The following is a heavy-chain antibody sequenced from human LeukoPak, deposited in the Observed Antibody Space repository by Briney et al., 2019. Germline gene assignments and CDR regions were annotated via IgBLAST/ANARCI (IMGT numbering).Heavy chain of an antibody. Sequence: SVKVSCKASGGTFSSYAISWVRQAPGQGLEWMGRIIPIFSTANYAQKFQGRVTITTDESTSTAYMELSSLISEGTPVYYCAVTKVVAPVLNVDYWGQGTLVTVSS. CDR2: IIPIFSTA. V-gene: IGHV1-69*05. CDR1: GGTFSSYA. CDR3: AVTKVVAPVLNVDY. D-gene: IGHD2-15*01. J-gene: IGHJ4*02.